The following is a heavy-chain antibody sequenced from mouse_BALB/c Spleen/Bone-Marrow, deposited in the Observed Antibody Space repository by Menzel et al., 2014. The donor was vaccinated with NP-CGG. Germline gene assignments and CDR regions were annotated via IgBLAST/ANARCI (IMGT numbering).Heavy chain of an antibody. CDR1: GFSLTSYG. Sequence: VQVVESGPGLVAPSQSLSITCTVSGFSLTSYGVHWVRQPPGKGLEWLGVIWAGGSTNYNSALMSRLSISKDNSKSQVFLKMNSLQTDDTAMYYCAREGSTMITTPFAYWGQGTLVTVSA. CDR2: IWAGGST. V-gene: IGHV2-9*02. CDR3: AREGSTMITTPFAY. J-gene: IGHJ3*01. D-gene: IGHD2-4*01.